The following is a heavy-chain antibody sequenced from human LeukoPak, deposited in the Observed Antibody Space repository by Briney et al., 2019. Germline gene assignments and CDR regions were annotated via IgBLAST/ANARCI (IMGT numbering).Heavy chain of an antibody. CDR3: VKPNYYGSGSYRFFDY. J-gene: IGHJ4*02. CDR1: GFTFSSYA. D-gene: IGHD3-10*01. V-gene: IGHV3-64D*06. CDR2: ICSSGGST. Sequence: GGSLSLSCSASGFTFSSYAMHWVRHAPEKGLEYVSAICSSGGSTYYADSVKGRFTISRDNSKNTLYLQMSSLRAEDTAVYYCVKPNYYGSGSYRFFDYWGQGTLVTVSS.